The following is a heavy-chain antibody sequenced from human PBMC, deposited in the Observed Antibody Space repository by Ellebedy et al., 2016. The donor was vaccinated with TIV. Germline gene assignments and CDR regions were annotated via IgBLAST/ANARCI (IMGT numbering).Heavy chain of an antibody. CDR1: GFTVSSNY. V-gene: IGHV3-66*01. D-gene: IGHD1-26*01. Sequence: PGGSLRLSCAASGFTVSSNYMSWVRQAPGKGLEWVSVIYSGGSTYYADYLKGRFTISRDNSKNTLYLQMNSLRAEDTAVYYCARDGYSGSYYYFDYWGQGTLVTVSS. CDR2: IYSGGST. J-gene: IGHJ4*02. CDR3: ARDGYSGSYYYFDY.